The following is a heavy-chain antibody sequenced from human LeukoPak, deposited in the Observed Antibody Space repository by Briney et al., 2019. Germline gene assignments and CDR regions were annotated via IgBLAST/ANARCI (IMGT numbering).Heavy chain of an antibody. Sequence: GGSLRLSCAASGFTFSDYYMSWLHQAPGKGLEWVSYISSSGSTIYYADSVKGRFTISRDNAKNSLYLQMNSLRAEDTAVYYCARDPDGYNYFDYWGQGTLVTVSS. V-gene: IGHV3-11*01. CDR1: GFTFSDYY. CDR2: ISSSGSTI. CDR3: ARDPDGYNYFDY. J-gene: IGHJ4*02. D-gene: IGHD5-24*01.